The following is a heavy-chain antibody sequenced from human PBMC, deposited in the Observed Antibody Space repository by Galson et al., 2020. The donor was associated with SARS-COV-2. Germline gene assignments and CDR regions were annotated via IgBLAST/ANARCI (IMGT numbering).Heavy chain of an antibody. CDR2: IKSKTDGGTT. CDR3: TTEDSSGWWSWVDP. Sequence: GGSLRLSCAASGFTFSNAWMSWVRQAPGKGLEWVGRIKSKTDGGTTDYAAPVKGRFTISRDDSKNTLYLQMNSLKTEDTAVYYCTTEDSSGWWSWVDPWGQGTLVTVSS. J-gene: IGHJ5*02. V-gene: IGHV3-15*01. CDR1: GFTFSNAW. D-gene: IGHD6-19*01.